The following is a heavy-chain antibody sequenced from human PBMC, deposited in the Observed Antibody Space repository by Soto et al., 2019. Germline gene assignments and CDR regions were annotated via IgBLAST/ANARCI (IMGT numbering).Heavy chain of an antibody. CDR3: ARVRRHYGDNPDVLWD. CDR1: AYTLTSYG. V-gene: IGHV1-18*01. J-gene: IGHJ4*02. CDR2: ISAYNGNT. Sequence: GASVKVSCKASAYTLTSYGISRVRQAPVQGLEGMGWISAYNGNTNYAQKLQGRVTMTTDTSTSTAYTELRSMRSDDTPVYYCARVRRHYGDNPDVLWDWGQGTLVTGSS. D-gene: IGHD4-17*01.